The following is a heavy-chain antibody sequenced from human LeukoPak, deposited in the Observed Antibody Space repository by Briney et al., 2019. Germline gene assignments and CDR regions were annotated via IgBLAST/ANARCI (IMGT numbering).Heavy chain of an antibody. V-gene: IGHV3-21*04. D-gene: IGHD3-22*01. CDR2: ISDNSYWN. CDR3: ARCLTYYYDSGRWHAFDI. Sequence: GGSLRLSCAASGFTFSSYSMSWVRQAPGKGLEWVSSISDNSYWNYYADSVEGRFFISRDNAKNTLYLQMNSLRAEDTAVYYCARCLTYYYDSGRWHAFDIWGQGTMVTVSS. CDR1: GFTFSSYS. J-gene: IGHJ3*02.